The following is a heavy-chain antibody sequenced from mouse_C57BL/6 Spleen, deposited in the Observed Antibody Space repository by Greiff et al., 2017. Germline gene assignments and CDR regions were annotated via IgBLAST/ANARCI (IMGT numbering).Heavy chain of an antibody. D-gene: IGHD2-4*01. CDR1: GYTFTNYW. CDR3: ARHYDYWYFDV. CDR2: IYPGGGYT. Sequence: VKLMESGAELVRPGTSVKMSCKASGYTFTNYWIGWAKQRPGHGLEWIGDIYPGGGYTNYNEKFKGKATLTADKSSSTAYMQFSSLTSEDSAIYYCARHYDYWYFDVWGTGTTVTVSS. J-gene: IGHJ1*03. V-gene: IGHV1-63*01.